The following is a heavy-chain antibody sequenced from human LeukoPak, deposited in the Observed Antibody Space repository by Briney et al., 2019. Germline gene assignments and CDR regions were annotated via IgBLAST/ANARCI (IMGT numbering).Heavy chain of an antibody. J-gene: IGHJ3*02. CDR1: GGSISSYY. V-gene: IGHV4-4*07. CDR3: ARDRRDIVATLAFDI. D-gene: IGHD5-12*01. Sequence: SETLSLTCTVPGGSISSYYWSWIRQPAGKGLEWIGRIYTSGSTNYNPSLKSRVTMSVDTSKNQFSLKLSSVTAADTAVYYCARDRRDIVATLAFDIWGQGTMVTVSS. CDR2: IYTSGST.